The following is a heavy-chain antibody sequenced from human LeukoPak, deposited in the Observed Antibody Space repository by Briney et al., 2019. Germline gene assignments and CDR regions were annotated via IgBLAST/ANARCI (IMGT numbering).Heavy chain of an antibody. Sequence: PGGSLRLSCAASGFTFRTYALSWVRQAPGRGLEWVSVIYSGGSTYYADSVKGRFTISRDNSKNTLYLQMNSLRAEDTAVYYCARDYKGPFDYWGQGTLVTVSS. D-gene: IGHD1-1*01. J-gene: IGHJ4*02. CDR3: ARDYKGPFDY. CDR2: IYSGGST. V-gene: IGHV3-53*01. CDR1: GFTFRTYA.